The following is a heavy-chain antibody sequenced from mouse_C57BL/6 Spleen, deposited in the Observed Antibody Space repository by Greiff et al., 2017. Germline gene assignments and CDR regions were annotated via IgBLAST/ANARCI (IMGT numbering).Heavy chain of an antibody. Sequence: EVQGVESGPELVKPGASVKMSCKASGYTFTDYNMHWVKQSHGKSLEWIGYINPNNGGTSYNQKFKGKATLTVNKSSSTAYMELRSLTSEDSAVYYCARERGTFDYWGQGTTLTVSS. V-gene: IGHV1-22*01. CDR1: GYTFTDYN. J-gene: IGHJ2*01. CDR2: INPNNGGT. CDR3: ARERGTFDY.